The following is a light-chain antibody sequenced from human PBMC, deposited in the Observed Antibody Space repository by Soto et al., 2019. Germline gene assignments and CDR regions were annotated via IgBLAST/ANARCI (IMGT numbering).Light chain of an antibody. V-gene: IGKV1-16*02. CDR1: EAIGYH. J-gene: IGKJ2*01. Sequence: TQSPSSLSASVGDEVTITCRASEAIGYHLAWFQQKPGRAPKALISYASELESGVPAKFSGTGSATDFTLTITNLQPDDSATYYCHQYYYFPHTFGPGTRLEI. CDR3: HQYYYFPHT. CDR2: YAS.